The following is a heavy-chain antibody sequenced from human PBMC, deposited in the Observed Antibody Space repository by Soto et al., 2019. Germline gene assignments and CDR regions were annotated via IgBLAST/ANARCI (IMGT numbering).Heavy chain of an antibody. CDR2: ISTSSSTM. Sequence: EVQLVESGGGLVQPGGSLRLSCAASGFSFSSYSMNWVRQAPGKGLEWISYISTSSSTMLYADSVKGRFTISRDNAKNSLYLQMNSLRAEDTAVYYCARLRWSGPRSLDYWGQGTLVTVSS. CDR3: ARLRWSGPRSLDY. CDR1: GFSFSSYS. D-gene: IGHD3-3*01. J-gene: IGHJ4*02. V-gene: IGHV3-48*01.